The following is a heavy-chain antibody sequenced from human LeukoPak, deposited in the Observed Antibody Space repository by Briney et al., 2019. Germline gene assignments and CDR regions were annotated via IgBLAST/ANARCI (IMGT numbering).Heavy chain of an antibody. V-gene: IGHV4-59*01. CDR3: ARGDDYYDY. Sequence: SPSETLSLTCTVSGGSISSYYWSWIRQPPGKGLEWIGYIYYSGSTNYNPSLKSRVTISVDTSKNQFSLKLSSVTAADTAVYYCARGDDYYDYWGQGTLVTVSS. CDR1: GGSISSYY. J-gene: IGHJ4*02. CDR2: IYYSGST.